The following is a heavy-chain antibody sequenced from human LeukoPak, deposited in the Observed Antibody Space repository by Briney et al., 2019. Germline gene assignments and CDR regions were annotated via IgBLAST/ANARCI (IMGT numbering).Heavy chain of an antibody. J-gene: IGHJ3*02. V-gene: IGHV3-7*01. CDR3: ANHLGVSDAFDI. CDR2: IKQDGSEK. D-gene: IGHD1-14*01. CDR1: GFTFRSYG. Sequence: GGSLRLSCAASGFTFRSYGMSWVRQAPGNGLEWAANIKQDGSEKYSVDSVKGRFTISRDNAKNSLYLQMNSLRAEDTAVYYCANHLGVSDAFDIWGQGTMVTVSS.